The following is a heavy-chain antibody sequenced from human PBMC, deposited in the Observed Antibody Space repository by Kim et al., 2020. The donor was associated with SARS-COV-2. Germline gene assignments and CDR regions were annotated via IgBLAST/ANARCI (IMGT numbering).Heavy chain of an antibody. CDR3: ASGPRYCSSTSCYDWYFDL. CDR1: GGSISSYY. V-gene: IGHV4-59*13. D-gene: IGHD2-2*01. J-gene: IGHJ2*01. Sequence: SETLSLTCTVSGGSISSYYWSWIRQPPGKGLEWIGYIYYSGSTNYNPSLKSRVTISVDTSKNQFSLKLSSVTAADTAVYYCASGPRYCSSTSCYDWYFDLWGRGTLVTVSS. CDR2: IYYSGST.